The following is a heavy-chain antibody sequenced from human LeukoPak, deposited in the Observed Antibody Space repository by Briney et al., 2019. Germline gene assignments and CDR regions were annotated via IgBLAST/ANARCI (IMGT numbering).Heavy chain of an antibody. D-gene: IGHD3-16*02. J-gene: IGHJ1*01. CDR2: IYATGTT. Sequence: TSETLSLTCTVSGGSISGYFWSWIRQPAGKGLEWIGRIYATGTTNYNPSLKSRVTMSVDTPKNQFSLNLTSVTAADTAVYYCAREGGGSNRCLDWGQGTLVTVSS. CDR1: GGSISGYF. CDR3: AREGGGSNRCLD. V-gene: IGHV4-4*07.